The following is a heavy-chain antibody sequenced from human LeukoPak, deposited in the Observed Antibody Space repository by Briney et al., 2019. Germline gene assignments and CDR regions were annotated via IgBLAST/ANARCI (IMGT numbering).Heavy chain of an antibody. J-gene: IGHJ4*02. CDR1: GFTFSSYG. CDR2: IWYDGSNK. V-gene: IGHV3-33*01. Sequence: GGSLRLSCAASGFTFSSYGMHRVRQAPGKGLEWVAVIWYDGSNKYYTDSVKGRFTISRDNSKNTLYLQMNSLRAEDTAVYYCARDLGVNGEVDYWGQGTLVTVSS. D-gene: IGHD3-16*01. CDR3: ARDLGVNGEVDY.